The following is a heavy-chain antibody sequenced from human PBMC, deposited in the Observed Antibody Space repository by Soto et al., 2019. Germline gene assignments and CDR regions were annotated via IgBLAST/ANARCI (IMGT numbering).Heavy chain of an antibody. D-gene: IGHD2-21*01. CDR2: ISYDGSNK. Sequence: QVQLVESGGGVVQPGRSLRLSCAASGFTFSSYAMHWVRQSPGKGLEWVAVISYDGSNKYYADSVKGRFTISRDNSKNTLNLQMNSLRAEDTAVYYCARAPTIVVVNAIPDYWGQGTLVTVSS. J-gene: IGHJ4*02. V-gene: IGHV3-30-3*01. CDR3: ARAPTIVVVNAIPDY. CDR1: GFTFSSYA.